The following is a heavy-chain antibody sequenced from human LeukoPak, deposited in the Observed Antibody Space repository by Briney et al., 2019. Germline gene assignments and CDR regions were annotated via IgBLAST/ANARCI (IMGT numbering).Heavy chain of an antibody. CDR2: IYYSGST. CDR3: ASLAWWELPSYVFDY. Sequence: SETLSLTCTVSGGSISSSSYYWGWIRQPPGKGLEWIGSIYYSGSTYYNPSLKSRVTISVDTSKNQFSLKLSSVTAADTAVYYCASLAWWELPSYVFDYWGQGTLVTVSS. J-gene: IGHJ4*02. D-gene: IGHD1-26*01. V-gene: IGHV4-39*01. CDR1: GGSISSSSYY.